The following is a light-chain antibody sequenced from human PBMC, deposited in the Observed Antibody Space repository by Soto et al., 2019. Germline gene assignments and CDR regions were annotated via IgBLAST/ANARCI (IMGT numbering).Light chain of an antibody. Sequence: EIVLTQSADTLSLSPGERATLSCWASHSVTTHLAWFQQRPGQTPRLLMYDASTSAPGIPARFSGRGSGADFTLTISSLEPEDFAVYDCHQRSDSITFGQRTRLEIK. J-gene: IGKJ5*01. CDR1: HSVTTH. CDR2: DAS. V-gene: IGKV3-11*01. CDR3: HQRSDSIT.